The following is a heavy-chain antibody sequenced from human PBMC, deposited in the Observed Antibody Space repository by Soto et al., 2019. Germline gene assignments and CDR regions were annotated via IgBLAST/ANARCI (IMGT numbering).Heavy chain of an antibody. J-gene: IGHJ4*02. D-gene: IGHD3-9*01. V-gene: IGHV3-30*18. Sequence: GGSLRLSCAASGFTFSSYGMHWVHQAPGKGLEWVAVISYDGSNKYYADSVKGRFTISRDNSKNTLYLQMNSLRAEDTAVYYCAHEGPPGDILTGWGQGTLVTVSS. CDR3: AHEGPPGDILTG. CDR1: GFTFSSYG. CDR2: ISYDGSNK.